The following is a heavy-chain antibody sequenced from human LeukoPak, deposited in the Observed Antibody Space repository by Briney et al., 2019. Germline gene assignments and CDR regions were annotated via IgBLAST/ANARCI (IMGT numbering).Heavy chain of an antibody. V-gene: IGHV1-69*13. CDR1: GGTFSSYA. CDR3: ARADIIVAARYYYYYMDV. D-gene: IGHD6-6*01. J-gene: IGHJ6*03. Sequence: SVKVSCKASGGTFSSYAISWVRQAPGQGLEWMGGIIPIFGTANYAQKFQGRVTITADESTSTAYMELSSLRSEDTAVYYCARADIIVAARYYYYYMDVWGKGTTVTVSS. CDR2: IIPIFGTA.